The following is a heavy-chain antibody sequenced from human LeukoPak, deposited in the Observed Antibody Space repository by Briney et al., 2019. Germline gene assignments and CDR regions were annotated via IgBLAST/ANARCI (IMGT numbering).Heavy chain of an antibody. Sequence: GGSLRLSCAASGFTFSTYAMRWVRQAPGKGLEWVSSISGSGDATYYADSVKGRFTISRDSSKNTLYLQMNSLRAEDTAVYYCASHYDTSGYHYFDFRGQGTLVTVSS. CDR1: GFTFSTYA. CDR2: ISGSGDAT. CDR3: ASHYDTSGYHYFDF. J-gene: IGHJ4*02. D-gene: IGHD3-22*01. V-gene: IGHV3-23*01.